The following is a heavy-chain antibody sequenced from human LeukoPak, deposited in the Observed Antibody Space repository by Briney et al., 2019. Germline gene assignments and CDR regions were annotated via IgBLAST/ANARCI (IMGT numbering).Heavy chain of an antibody. Sequence: ASMKVSCKASGYTFTGYYMHWVRQAPGQGLEWMGWINPNSGGTNYAQKFQGRVTMTRDTSISTAYMELSRLRSDDTAVYYCARVVRGSNYFDYWGQGTLVTVSS. CDR3: ARVVRGSNYFDY. CDR1: GYTFTGYY. J-gene: IGHJ4*02. V-gene: IGHV1-2*02. CDR2: INPNSGGT. D-gene: IGHD1-26*01.